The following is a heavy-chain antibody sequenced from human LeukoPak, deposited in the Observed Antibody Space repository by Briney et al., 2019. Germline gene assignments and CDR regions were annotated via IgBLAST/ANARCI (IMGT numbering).Heavy chain of an antibody. V-gene: IGHV4-59*02. J-gene: IGHJ4*02. CDR2: DYNSGIT. CDR3: ARVRLSSGYSN. Sequence: SETPSLTCSVSGASVSDYYCNWIRQRPGKGLEWIGYDYNSGITNYNPSLRSRVTISVDTSKNQFSLKLNSVTAADTAVYYCARVRLSSGYSNWGQGTLVTVSS. D-gene: IGHD3-22*01. CDR1: GASVSDYY.